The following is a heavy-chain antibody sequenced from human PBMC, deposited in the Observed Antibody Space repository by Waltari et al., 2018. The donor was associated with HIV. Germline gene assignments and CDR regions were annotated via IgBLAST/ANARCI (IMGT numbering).Heavy chain of an antibody. CDR2: TNYRSKWFQ. J-gene: IGHJ4*02. V-gene: IGHV6-1*01. Sequence: HVQLLQSGPGLIASSQTLSITCAIPGDRVSSERAAWNWIRLSPSRGLEWLGRTNYRSKWFQLYAPAVRGRIRVDADSSVNHFPLELQLVTPEDTAVYYCARDSNGLDYWGQGTRVTVSS. CDR1: GDRVSSERAA. CDR3: ARDSNGLDY. D-gene: IGHD2-8*01.